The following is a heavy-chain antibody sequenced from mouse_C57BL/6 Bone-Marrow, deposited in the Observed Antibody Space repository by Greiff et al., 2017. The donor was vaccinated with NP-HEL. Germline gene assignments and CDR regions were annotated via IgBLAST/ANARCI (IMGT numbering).Heavy chain of an antibody. J-gene: IGHJ4*01. CDR3: ARSHYYGSSPYYYAMDY. CDR1: GYTFTSYG. V-gene: IGHV1-81*01. Sequence: VQLVESGAELARPGASVKLSCKASGYTFTSYGISWVKQRTGQGLEWIGEIYPRSGNPYYNEKFKGKATLTADKSSSTAYMELRSLTSEDSAVYFCARSHYYGSSPYYYAMDYWGQGTSVTVSS. D-gene: IGHD1-1*01. CDR2: IYPRSGNP.